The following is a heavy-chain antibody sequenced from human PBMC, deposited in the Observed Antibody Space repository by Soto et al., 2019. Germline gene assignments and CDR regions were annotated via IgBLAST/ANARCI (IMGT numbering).Heavy chain of an antibody. V-gene: IGHV3-23*01. CDR2: ISGGGGTT. J-gene: IGHJ4*02. CDR3: AKQAGYSSDPFDY. Sequence: EVLLLESGGGLVQPGGSLRLSCAASGFTFSNYAMSWVRQAPGKGLEWVSIISGGGGTTYYADSVKGRFTISRDNSKNTVHRQINSLRVEDTAVYYCAKQAGYSSDPFDYWGQGTLVAVSS. D-gene: IGHD6-19*01. CDR1: GFTFSNYA.